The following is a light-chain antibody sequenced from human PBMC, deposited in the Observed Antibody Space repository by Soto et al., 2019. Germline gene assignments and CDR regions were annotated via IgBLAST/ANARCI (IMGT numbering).Light chain of an antibody. CDR1: QSLLHSNGYNY. Sequence: DIVMTQSPLSLPVTPGEPASISCRSSQSLLHSNGYNYLDWYLQKPGQSPQLLIYLGSNRASGVPDRLSGSGSGTDFTLKISRVEAEDVGVYYCMQALQTPPWTFGQGTKV. J-gene: IGKJ1*01. V-gene: IGKV2-28*01. CDR3: MQALQTPPWT. CDR2: LGS.